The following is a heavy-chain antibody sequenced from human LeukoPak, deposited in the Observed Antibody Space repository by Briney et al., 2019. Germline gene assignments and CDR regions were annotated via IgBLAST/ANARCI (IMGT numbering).Heavy chain of an antibody. D-gene: IGHD3-10*01. Sequence: PSETLSLTCTVSGGSISSYYWSWIRQPAGKGLEWIGRIYTSGSTNYNPSLKSRVTMSVDTSKNQFSLKLSSVTAADTAVYYCARTPYGSGSYYVPFDYWGQGTLVTVSS. CDR1: GGSISSYY. CDR3: ARTPYGSGSYYVPFDY. V-gene: IGHV4-4*07. J-gene: IGHJ4*02. CDR2: IYTSGST.